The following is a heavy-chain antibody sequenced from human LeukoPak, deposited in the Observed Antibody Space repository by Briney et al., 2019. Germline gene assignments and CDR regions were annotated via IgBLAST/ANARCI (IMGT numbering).Heavy chain of an antibody. CDR3: ALLAMALDASDI. V-gene: IGHV4-59*01. Sequence: PSETLSLTCTVSGGSISSYYWSCIREPPGKGLEWIGYIYYSGSTNYNPSLKSRVTISVDTSKNQFSLKLSSVTAADTAVYYCALLAMALDASDIWGQGTMVTVSS. CDR1: GGSISSYY. J-gene: IGHJ3*02. D-gene: IGHD5-18*01. CDR2: IYYSGST.